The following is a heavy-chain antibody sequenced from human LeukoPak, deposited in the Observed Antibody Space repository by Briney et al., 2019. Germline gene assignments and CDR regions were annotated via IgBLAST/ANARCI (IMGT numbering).Heavy chain of an antibody. Sequence: TGGSLRLSCAASRFTFSSYAMSWVRQAPGKGLEWVSSISSSSSYIYYADSVKGRFTISRDNAKNSLYLQMNSLRAEDTAVYYCARDRSRALVDYWGQGTLVTVSS. CDR1: RFTFSSYA. CDR3: ARDRSRALVDY. J-gene: IGHJ4*02. V-gene: IGHV3-21*01. CDR2: ISSSSSYI.